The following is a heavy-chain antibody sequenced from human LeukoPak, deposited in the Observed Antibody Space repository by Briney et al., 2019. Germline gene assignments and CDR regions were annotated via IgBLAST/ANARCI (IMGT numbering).Heavy chain of an antibody. CDR1: GNYR. J-gene: IGHJ4*02. V-gene: IGHV3-74*01. CDR3: VSFYATY. CDR2: IKSDGSWT. D-gene: IGHD2/OR15-2a*01. Sequence: GGSLRLSCAASGNYRMHWVRQAPGKGLVWVSHIKSDGSWTSYADSVKGRFSISKDNAKNPVYLQMNSLREEDTAVYYCVSFYATYWGQGTLVT.